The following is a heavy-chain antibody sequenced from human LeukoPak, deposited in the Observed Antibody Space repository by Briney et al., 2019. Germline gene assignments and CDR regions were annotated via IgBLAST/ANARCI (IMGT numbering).Heavy chain of an antibody. J-gene: IGHJ5*02. Sequence: GGSLRLSCAASGFTFDDYGMSWVRQAPGKGLEWVSVIYGGGTTYYADSVKGRFTISRDNSKSTLYLQMNSLRAEDTAVYYCARITMSRFDPWGQGTLVTVS. V-gene: IGHV3-53*01. CDR3: ARITMSRFDP. D-gene: IGHD3-10*02. CDR2: IYGGGTT. CDR1: GFTFDDYG.